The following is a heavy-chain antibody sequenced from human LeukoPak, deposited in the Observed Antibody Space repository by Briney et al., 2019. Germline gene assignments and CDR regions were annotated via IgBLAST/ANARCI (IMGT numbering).Heavy chain of an antibody. CDR2: IKGDGSYT. CDR1: GFTFSGYW. J-gene: IGHJ4*02. V-gene: IGHV3-74*01. CDR3: VRDPGVY. D-gene: IGHD2-8*01. Sequence: GGSLRLSCAASGFTFSGYWMHWVRHAPGKGLMWVSRIKGDGSYTDYADSVEGRFTISRDNTKSTLYLQMNSLRIEDTAVYYCVRDPGVYWGQGTLVTVSS.